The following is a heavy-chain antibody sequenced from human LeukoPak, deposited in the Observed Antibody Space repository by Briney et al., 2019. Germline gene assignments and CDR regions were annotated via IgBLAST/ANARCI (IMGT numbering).Heavy chain of an antibody. D-gene: IGHD4-17*01. CDR3: AREGYGDNVGNWFDP. J-gene: IGHJ5*02. CDR2: TSAYNGNT. V-gene: IGHV1-18*01. Sequence: ASVKVSCKASGYTFTSYGISWVRQAPRQGLEWMGWTSAYNGNTNYAQKLQGRVTMTTDTSTSTAYMELRSLRSDDTAVYYCAREGYGDNVGNWFDPWGQGTLVTVSS. CDR1: GYTFTSYG.